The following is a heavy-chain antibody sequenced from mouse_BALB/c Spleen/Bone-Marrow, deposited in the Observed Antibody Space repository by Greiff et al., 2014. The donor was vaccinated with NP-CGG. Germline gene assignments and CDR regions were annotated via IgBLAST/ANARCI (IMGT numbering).Heavy chain of an antibody. J-gene: IGHJ2*01. D-gene: IGHD6-1*01. CDR3: AREGPLDY. CDR2: INPSNGRT. Sequence: ESGAELVKPGASVKLSCKASGYTFTSYWMHWVKQRPGQGLEWIGEINPSNGRTNYNEKFKSKATLTVDKSSSTAYMQLSRLTSEDSEVYYCAREGPLDYWGQGTTLTVSS. V-gene: IGHV1S81*02. CDR1: GYTFTSYW.